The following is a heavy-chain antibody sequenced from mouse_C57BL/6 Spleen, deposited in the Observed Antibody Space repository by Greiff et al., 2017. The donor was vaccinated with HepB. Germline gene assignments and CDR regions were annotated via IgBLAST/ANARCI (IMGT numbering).Heavy chain of an antibody. V-gene: IGHV1-4*01. CDR3: ARSRGDWYYFDY. CDR1: GYTFTSYT. J-gene: IGHJ2*01. Sequence: QVQLKQSGAELARPGASVKMSCKASGYTFTSYTMHWVKQRPGQGLEWIGYINPSSGYTKYNQKFKDKATLTADKSSSTAYMQLSSLTSEDSAVYYCARSRGDWYYFDYWGQGTTLTVSS. CDR2: INPSSGYT.